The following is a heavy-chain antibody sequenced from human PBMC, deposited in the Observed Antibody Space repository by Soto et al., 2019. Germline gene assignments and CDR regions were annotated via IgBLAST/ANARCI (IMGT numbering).Heavy chain of an antibody. J-gene: IGHJ3*02. D-gene: IGHD3-10*01. V-gene: IGHV3-23*01. Sequence: GGSLRLSCAASGFTFSSYSLTWVRPASVERLNWVSSIVGSGDITYYADSVKGRFTISRDNSKTTLYLQMNSLRAEDTALYYCAKYYYGSGSIRAFDIWGQGTMVTVSS. CDR3: AKYYYGSGSIRAFDI. CDR1: GFTFSSYS. CDR2: IVGSGDIT.